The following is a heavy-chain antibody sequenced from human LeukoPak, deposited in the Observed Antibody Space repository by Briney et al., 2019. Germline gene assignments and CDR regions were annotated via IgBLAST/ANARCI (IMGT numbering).Heavy chain of an antibody. V-gene: IGHV3-7*01. Sequence: GGSLRLSCAASGFTFSSYWMSWVRQAPGKGLEWVANIKQDGSEKYYVDSVKGRFTISRDNAKNSLYLQMNSLRAEDTAVYYCARDDWWQFIAVAITSYFDSWGQGTLVTVSS. CDR3: ARDDWWQFIAVAITSYFDS. J-gene: IGHJ4*02. D-gene: IGHD6-19*01. CDR2: IKQDGSEK. CDR1: GFTFSSYW.